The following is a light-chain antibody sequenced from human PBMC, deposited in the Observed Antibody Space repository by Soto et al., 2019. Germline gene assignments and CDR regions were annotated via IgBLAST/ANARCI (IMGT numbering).Light chain of an antibody. Sequence: QSALTQPPSASGSPGQSVTISCTGTSSDVGGYNYVSWYQHHPGKAPEVMIYEVSKRPSGVPDRFSGSKSGNTASLTVSGLQAEDEADYYCSSYAGSNNLVVFGGGTKLTVL. V-gene: IGLV2-8*01. J-gene: IGLJ2*01. CDR3: SSYAGSNNLVV. CDR1: SSDVGGYNY. CDR2: EVS.